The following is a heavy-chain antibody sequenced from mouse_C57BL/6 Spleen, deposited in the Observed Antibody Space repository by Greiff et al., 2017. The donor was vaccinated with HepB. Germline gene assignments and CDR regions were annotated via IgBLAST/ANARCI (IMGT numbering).Heavy chain of an antibody. Sequence: VQLQQSGAELARPGASVKMSCKASGYTFTSYTMHWVKQRPGQGLEWIGYINPSSGYTKYNQKFKDKATLTADKSSSTAYMQLSSLTSEDSAVYYCATYYDRAWFAYWGQGTLVTVSA. D-gene: IGHD2-4*01. CDR1: GYTFTSYT. CDR2: INPSSGYT. J-gene: IGHJ3*01. CDR3: ATYYDRAWFAY. V-gene: IGHV1-4*01.